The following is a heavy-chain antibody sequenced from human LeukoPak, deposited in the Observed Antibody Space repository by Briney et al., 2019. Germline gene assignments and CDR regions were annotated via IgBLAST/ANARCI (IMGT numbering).Heavy chain of an antibody. D-gene: IGHD1-1*01. Sequence: GASVKVSCKASGYTFTSSDINWVPQATGQGLEWMGWMNPHRGSVGYAQKFQGRVIMTWDTSISTAYMELSRLTSDDTAVYYCVRVPQRVPHNWFDPWGQGTLVTVSS. V-gene: IGHV1-8*01. J-gene: IGHJ5*02. CDR2: MNPHRGSV. CDR1: GYTFTSSD. CDR3: VRVPQRVPHNWFDP.